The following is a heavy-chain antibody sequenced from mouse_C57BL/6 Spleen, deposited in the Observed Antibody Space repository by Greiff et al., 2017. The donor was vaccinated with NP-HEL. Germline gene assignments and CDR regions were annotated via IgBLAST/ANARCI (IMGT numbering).Heavy chain of an antibody. CDR3: ARRESNYLYYAMDY. J-gene: IGHJ4*01. V-gene: IGHV1-52*01. Sequence: QVQLQQPGAELVRPGSSVKLSCKASGYTFTSYWMHWVKQRPIQGLEWIGNIDPSDSETHYNQKFKDKATLTVDKSSSTAYMQLSSLTSEDSAVYYCARRESNYLYYAMDYWGQGTSVTVSS. CDR2: IDPSDSET. D-gene: IGHD2-5*01. CDR1: GYTFTSYW.